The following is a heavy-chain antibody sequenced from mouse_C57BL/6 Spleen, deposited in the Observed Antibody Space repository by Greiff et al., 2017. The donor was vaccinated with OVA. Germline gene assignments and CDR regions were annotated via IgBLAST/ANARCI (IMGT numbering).Heavy chain of an antibody. V-gene: IGHV3-6*01. Sequence: EVQLQQSGPGLVKPSQSLSLTCSVTGYSITSGYYWNWIRQFPGNKLEWMGYISYDGSNNYNPSLKNRISITRDTSKNQFFLKLNSVTTEDTATYYCARSDDYGHWYFDVWGTGTTVTVSS. CDR2: ISYDGSN. CDR1: GYSITSGYY. CDR3: ARSDDYGHWYFDV. J-gene: IGHJ1*03. D-gene: IGHD2-4*01.